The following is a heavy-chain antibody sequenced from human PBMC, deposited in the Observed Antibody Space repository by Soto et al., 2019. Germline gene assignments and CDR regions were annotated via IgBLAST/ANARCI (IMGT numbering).Heavy chain of an antibody. Sequence: SGPTLVNPPQTLTLTFNFSGFSLSTGGVRVACVRQPPGKPLECLTLIYCNGETPTSPSLQTSLNVTKEASQNQVALTWTSMARVDTGTYYCAHIPPFADYNLGYWGQGSRVNVSS. CDR3: AHIPPFADYNLGY. D-gene: IGHD1-20*01. CDR1: GFSLSTGGVR. CDR2: IYCNGET. J-gene: IGHJ4*02. V-gene: IGHV2-5*01.